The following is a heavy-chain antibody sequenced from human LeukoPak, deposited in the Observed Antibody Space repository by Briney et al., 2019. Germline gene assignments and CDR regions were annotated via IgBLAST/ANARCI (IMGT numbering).Heavy chain of an antibody. D-gene: IGHD2-2*02. CDR1: GFTVSSNY. CDR3: AREQIIVAAIYFDY. J-gene: IGHJ4*02. Sequence: GGSLRLSCAASGFTVSSNYMSWVRQAPGKGLEWVSVIYSGGNTYYADSVKGRFTISRDNSKNTLYLQMNSLRAEGTAVYYCAREQIIVAAIYFDYWGQGTLVTVSS. V-gene: IGHV3-53*01. CDR2: IYSGGNT.